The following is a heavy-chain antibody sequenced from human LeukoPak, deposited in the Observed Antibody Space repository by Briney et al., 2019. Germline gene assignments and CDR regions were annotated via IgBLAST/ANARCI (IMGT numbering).Heavy chain of an antibody. J-gene: IGHJ4*02. D-gene: IGHD3-22*01. Sequence: PSETLSLTCTVSGGSTSSNSYYWKWIRQPPGKGLERIGSISYSGSTSYNPSLKSRVTISVDTSKNQFSLKLTSVTAADTAVYYCARNYYDGSGYYFWGQGTLVTVSS. CDR2: ISYSGST. CDR1: GGSTSSNSYY. V-gene: IGHV4-39*01. CDR3: ARNYYDGSGYYF.